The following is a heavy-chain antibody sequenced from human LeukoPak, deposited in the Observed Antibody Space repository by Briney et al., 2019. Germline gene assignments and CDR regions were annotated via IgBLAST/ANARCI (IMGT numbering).Heavy chain of an antibody. CDR2: ISDDGSNK. CDR1: GFTFRNYG. D-gene: IGHD1-26*01. J-gene: IGHJ4*02. CDR3: ASVSAWEEPYYFDY. V-gene: IGHV3-30*03. Sequence: PGGSLRLSCAVSGFTFRNYGMHWVRQAPGKGLEWVAVISDDGSNKYYADSVKGRFTISRDNSKNTLYLQMNSLRAEDTAVYYCASVSAWEEPYYFDYWGQGTLVTVSS.